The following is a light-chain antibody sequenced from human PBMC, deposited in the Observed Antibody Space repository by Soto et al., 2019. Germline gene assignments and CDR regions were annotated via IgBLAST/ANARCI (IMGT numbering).Light chain of an antibody. CDR1: QRINAH. V-gene: IGKV3-15*01. J-gene: IGKJ1*01. Sequence: VMTQSPATLSVSPGERVTISCRASQRINAHLAWYQQKPGQAPRLLIHGASTRATGIPARFSGSGFGTEFILTISSLQSEDFAVYYCLQYNTWLWTFGQGTKVEIQ. CDR3: LQYNTWLWT. CDR2: GAS.